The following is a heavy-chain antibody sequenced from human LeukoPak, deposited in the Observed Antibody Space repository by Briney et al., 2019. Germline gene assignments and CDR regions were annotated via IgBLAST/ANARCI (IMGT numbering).Heavy chain of an antibody. CDR3: ARPYSSGWYVY. CDR1: GSSFTSYW. V-gene: IGHV5-10-1*01. D-gene: IGHD6-19*01. CDR2: IDPSDSYT. Sequence: GESLKISCQGSGSSFTSYWISWVRQLPGKGLEWMGRIDPSDSYTNYSPSFQGHVTISADKSISTAYLQWSSLKASDTAMYYCARPYSSGWYVYWGQGTLVTVSS. J-gene: IGHJ4*02.